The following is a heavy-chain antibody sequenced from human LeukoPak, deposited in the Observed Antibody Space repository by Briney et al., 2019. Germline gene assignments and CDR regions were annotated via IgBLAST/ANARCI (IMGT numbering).Heavy chain of an antibody. J-gene: IGHJ4*02. Sequence: SVKVSCKASGGTFSSYAISWVRQAAGQGLEWMGWIIPIFGTANYAQKFQGRVTITTDESTSTAYMELSSLRSEDTAVYYCARGDQFLYYYDSNPFDYWGQGNLVTVSS. CDR2: IIPIFGTA. D-gene: IGHD3-22*01. CDR1: GGTFSSYA. V-gene: IGHV1-69*05. CDR3: ARGDQFLYYYDSNPFDY.